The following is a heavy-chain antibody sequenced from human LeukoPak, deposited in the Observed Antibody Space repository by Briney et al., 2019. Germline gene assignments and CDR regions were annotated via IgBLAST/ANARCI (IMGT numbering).Heavy chain of an antibody. D-gene: IGHD3-10*01. V-gene: IGHV4-59*01. Sequence: KPSETLSLTCTVSGGSISSYYWSWIRQPPGKGLEWIGYIYYSGSTNYNPSLKSRVTISVDTSKNQFSLKLSSVTAADTAVYYCARVCFGVRGVTTRYWYFDLWGRGTLVPASS. J-gene: IGHJ2*01. CDR3: ARVCFGVRGVTTRYWYFDL. CDR2: IYYSGST. CDR1: GGSISSYY.